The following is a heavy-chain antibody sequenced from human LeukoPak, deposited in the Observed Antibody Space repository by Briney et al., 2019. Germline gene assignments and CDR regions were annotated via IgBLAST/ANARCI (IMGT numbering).Heavy chain of an antibody. Sequence: GGSLRLSCAASGFTFSSYAMHWVRQAPGKGLEYVSAISSNGGSTYYANSVKGRFTISRDNSKNTLYLQMGSLRAEDMAVYYCANQGGSLTEVGYYMDVWGKGTTVTVSS. CDR1: GFTFSSYA. CDR2: ISSNGGST. D-gene: IGHD1-26*01. CDR3: ANQGGSLTEVGYYMDV. J-gene: IGHJ6*03. V-gene: IGHV3-64*01.